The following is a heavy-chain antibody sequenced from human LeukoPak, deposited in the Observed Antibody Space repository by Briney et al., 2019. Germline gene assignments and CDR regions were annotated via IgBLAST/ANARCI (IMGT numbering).Heavy chain of an antibody. CDR2: ISSDGSRT. CDR1: GFTFSSYW. V-gene: IGHV3-74*01. Sequence: GGSLRLSCAASGFTFSSYWMHWVRHAPGKGLVWVSRISSDGSRTTYADSVKGRFSISRDNAKNTLYLQMNSLRVEDTAVYYCARGGSLRFLDPVMSSTYCFDIWGQGTMVTVSS. J-gene: IGHJ3*02. CDR3: ARGGSLRFLDPVMSSTYCFDI. D-gene: IGHD3-3*01.